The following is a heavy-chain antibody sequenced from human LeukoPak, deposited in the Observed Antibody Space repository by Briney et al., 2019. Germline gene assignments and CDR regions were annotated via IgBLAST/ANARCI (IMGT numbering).Heavy chain of an antibody. J-gene: IGHJ3*02. D-gene: IGHD3-10*01. CDR2: INTDGSST. Sequence: PGGSLRLSCAASGFTFSSNWMHWVRQAPGKGLVWVSRINTDGSSTNYADSVKGRFTISRDNAKNTLYLQMNSLRAEDTAVYYCARACMVRGAIIYDAFDIWGQGTMVTVSS. CDR3: ARACMVRGAIIYDAFDI. CDR1: GFTFSSNW. V-gene: IGHV3-74*01.